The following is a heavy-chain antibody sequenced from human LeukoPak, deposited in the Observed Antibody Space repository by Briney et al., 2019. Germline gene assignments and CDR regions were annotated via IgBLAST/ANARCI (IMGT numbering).Heavy chain of an antibody. CDR3: ARDHFQWLVRYPFY. D-gene: IGHD6-19*01. CDR1: VFTFSSYA. CDR2: ISYDGSNK. Sequence: PGGSLRLSCAASVFTFSSYAMHWVRQAPGKGLEWVAVISYDGSNKYYADSVKGRFTISRDNSKNTLYLQMNSLGAEDTAVYYCARDHFQWLVRYPFYWGQGTLVTVSS. J-gene: IGHJ4*02. V-gene: IGHV3-30-3*01.